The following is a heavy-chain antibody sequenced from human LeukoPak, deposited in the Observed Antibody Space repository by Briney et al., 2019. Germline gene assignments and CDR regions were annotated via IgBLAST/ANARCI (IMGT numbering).Heavy chain of an antibody. CDR2: IYYSGST. Sequence: SETLSLTCTVSGGSISSYYWSWIRQPPGKGLEWIGYIYYSGSTNYNPSLKSRVTISVYTSKNQFSLKLSSVTAADTAVYYCAGQGPDYYGSYYYMDVWGKGTTVTVSS. D-gene: IGHD3-10*01. CDR3: AGQGPDYYGSYYYMDV. J-gene: IGHJ6*03. V-gene: IGHV4-59*01. CDR1: GGSISSYY.